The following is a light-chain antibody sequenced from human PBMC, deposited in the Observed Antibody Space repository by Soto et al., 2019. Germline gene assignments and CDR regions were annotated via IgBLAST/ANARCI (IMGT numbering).Light chain of an antibody. Sequence: EIVLTQSPGTLSLSPGERATLSCRASQSVSSSYLAWYQQKPGQAPRLLIYGASSRATGIPDRFSGSGSGTDFTLTISRLEPEDFAVYYCQQYGSSHRTFGQGTIVEIK. CDR2: GAS. CDR3: QQYGSSHRT. V-gene: IGKV3-20*01. CDR1: QSVSSSY. J-gene: IGKJ1*01.